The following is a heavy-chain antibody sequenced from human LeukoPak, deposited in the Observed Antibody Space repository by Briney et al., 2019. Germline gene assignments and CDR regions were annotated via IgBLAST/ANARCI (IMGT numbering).Heavy chain of an antibody. CDR2: INPSGGNT. Sequence: ASVKVSCKASGYTFTSYYMHWVRQAPGQGLEWMGIINPSGGNTSYAQKFQGRVTMTRDTSTSTVYMELSSLRSEDTAVYYCARAYYGSGSYPQYYYYYYMDVWGKGTTVTVSS. J-gene: IGHJ6*03. V-gene: IGHV1-46*01. CDR3: ARAYYGSGSYPQYYYYYYMDV. CDR1: GYTFTSYY. D-gene: IGHD3-10*01.